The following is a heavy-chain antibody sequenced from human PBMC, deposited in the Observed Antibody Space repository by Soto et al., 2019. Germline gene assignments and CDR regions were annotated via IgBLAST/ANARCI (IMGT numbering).Heavy chain of an antibody. CDR1: GFTFTDHY. J-gene: IGHJ4*02. CDR2: IRNRAYSYTT. V-gene: IGHV3-72*01. CDR3: ARGGSVRPYYSDC. Sequence: GGSLRLSCAASGFTFTDHYMDWVRQVPGKGLEWVGRIRNRAYSYTTEYAASVKGRFTISRDNSNNLLYLQMDSLKTEDTAVYFCARGGSVRPYYSDCWGQGTLVTVSS. D-gene: IGHD1-26*01.